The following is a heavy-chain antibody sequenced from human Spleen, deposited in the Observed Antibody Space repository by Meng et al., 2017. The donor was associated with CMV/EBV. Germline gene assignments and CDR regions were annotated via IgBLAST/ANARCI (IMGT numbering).Heavy chain of an antibody. D-gene: IGHD3-3*01. Sequence: GESLKISCAASGFTFSSYWMSWVRQAPGKGLEWVANIKQDGSEKSYVDSMKGRFTISRDNAKNSLYLQMNSLRAEDTAVYYCARIPDFWSGYYPGGWGQGTLVTVSS. CDR1: GFTFSSYW. V-gene: IGHV3-7*01. J-gene: IGHJ4*02. CDR3: ARIPDFWSGYYPGG. CDR2: IKQDGSEK.